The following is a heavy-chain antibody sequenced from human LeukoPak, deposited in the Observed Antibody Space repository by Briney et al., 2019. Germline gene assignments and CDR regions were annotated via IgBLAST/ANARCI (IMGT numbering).Heavy chain of an antibody. CDR1: GFTFSDYY. CDR2: ISISSSYT. D-gene: IGHD4-17*01. J-gene: IGHJ4*02. V-gene: IGHV3-11*05. Sequence: GGSLRLSCAASGFTFSDYYMSWIRQAPGKGLEWVSYISISSSYTNYADSVKGRFTISRDNAKNSLYLQMNSLRAEDTAVYYCAGVPAYGDYFDYWGQGTLVTVSS. CDR3: AGVPAYGDYFDY.